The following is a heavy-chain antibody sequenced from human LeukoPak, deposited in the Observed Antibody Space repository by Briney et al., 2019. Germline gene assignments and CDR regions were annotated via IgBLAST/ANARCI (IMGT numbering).Heavy chain of an antibody. J-gene: IGHJ4*02. CDR1: GGTFSSYA. D-gene: IGHD3-22*01. CDR2: INPKSGDT. V-gene: IGHV1-2*02. CDR3: ARGGHYYDSSGYFAPDY. Sequence: GASVKVSCKASGGTFSSYAISWVRQAPGQGLEWMGRINPKSGDTNYAQKFQDRVTMARDTSISTAYMELSRLRSDDTAVYYCARGGHYYDSSGYFAPDYWGQGTLVTVSS.